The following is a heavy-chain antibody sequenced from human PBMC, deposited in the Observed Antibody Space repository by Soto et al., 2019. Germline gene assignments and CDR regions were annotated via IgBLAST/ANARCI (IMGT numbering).Heavy chain of an antibody. Sequence: EVQLVESGGGLVQPGGSLRLSCAASGFTVSSNYMSWVRQAPGKGLEWVSVIYSGGSTYYADSVKGRFTISRDNSKNTLYLQMNSLRAEYTAVYYCARDVYDSSGYYLEYFQHWGQGTLVTVSS. V-gene: IGHV3-66*01. CDR3: ARDVYDSSGYYLEYFQH. CDR2: IYSGGST. CDR1: GFTVSSNY. J-gene: IGHJ1*01. D-gene: IGHD3-22*01.